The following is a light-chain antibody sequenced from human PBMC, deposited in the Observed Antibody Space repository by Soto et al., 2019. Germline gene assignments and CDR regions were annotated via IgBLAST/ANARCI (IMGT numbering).Light chain of an antibody. CDR2: DVS. CDR3: SSYTRNSTLPV. J-gene: IGLJ1*01. V-gene: IGLV2-14*01. CDR1: SSDVGGYNY. Sequence: QSVLTQAASVSGSPGQAITISCTGTSSDVGGYNYVSWYQQHPGKAPKPMTYDVSNRPSGVSNRFSGSKSGNTASLTISRLQAEDEADYYCSSYTRNSTLPVFGTGTNATV.